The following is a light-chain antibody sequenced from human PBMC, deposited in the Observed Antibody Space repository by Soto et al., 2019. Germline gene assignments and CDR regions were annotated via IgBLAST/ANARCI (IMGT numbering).Light chain of an antibody. V-gene: IGKV1-17*01. CDR3: QQYNSYWT. J-gene: IGKJ1*01. Sequence: DIQMAQSPSALSASLVYRFTITCRASQGIRNDLGWYQQKPGKAPKLLIYAASNLQSGVPSRFSGSGSGTEFTLTISSLQPDDFATYYCQQYNSYWTFGQGTKV. CDR2: AAS. CDR1: QGIRND.